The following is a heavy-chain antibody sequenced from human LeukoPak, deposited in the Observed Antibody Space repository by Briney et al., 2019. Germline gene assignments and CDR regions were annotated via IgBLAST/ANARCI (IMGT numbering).Heavy chain of an antibody. V-gene: IGHV4-59*08. CDR1: GGSISSYF. Sequence: SETLSLTCTVSGGSISSYFWSWLRQPPGKRLEWIGYISYSGNTDYNPSLKSRVTLSVVTSKNRLSLKLSSVTAADTAVYYCARMSSRGGFNGYDHWYFDLWGRGTLVNVSS. CDR2: ISYSGNT. CDR3: ARMSSRGGFNGYDHWYFDL. J-gene: IGHJ2*01. D-gene: IGHD5-12*01.